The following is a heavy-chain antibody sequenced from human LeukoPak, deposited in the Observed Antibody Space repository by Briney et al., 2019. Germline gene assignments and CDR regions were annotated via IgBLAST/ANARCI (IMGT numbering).Heavy chain of an antibody. CDR3: ARDHGSAYYRAPRH. D-gene: IGHD3-10*01. V-gene: IGHV1-46*01. CDR1: GYTFTSYD. CDR2: INPSGGST. Sequence: AASVKVSCKASGYTFTSYDINWVRQAPGQGLEWMGTINPSGGSTTYAQKFQGRVTMTRDTSTSTVYMELSSLRSEDTAVYYCARDHGSAYYRAPRHWGQGTLVTVSS. J-gene: IGHJ4*02.